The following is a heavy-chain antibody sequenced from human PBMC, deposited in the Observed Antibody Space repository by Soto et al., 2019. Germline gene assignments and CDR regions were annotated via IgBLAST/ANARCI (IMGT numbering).Heavy chain of an antibody. J-gene: IGHJ5*02. D-gene: IGHD4-17*01. V-gene: IGHV4-34*01. CDR3: ARGLSETVMEAP. CDR2: INHSGST. CDR1: GGSFSGYY. Sequence: SETLSLTCAVYGGSFSGYYWSWIRQPPGKGLEWIGEINHSGSTNYNPSLKSRVTISVDTSKNQFSLKLSSVTAADTAVYYCARGLSETVMEAPWGQGTLVTVSS.